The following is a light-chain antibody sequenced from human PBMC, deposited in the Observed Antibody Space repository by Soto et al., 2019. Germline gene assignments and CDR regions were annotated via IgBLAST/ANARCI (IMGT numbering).Light chain of an antibody. J-gene: IGKJ5*01. CDR3: QQRSNWPPIT. CDR1: QSVSSN. Sequence: EIVLTQSPGTLSLSPGERATLSCRASQSVSSNLAWYQQKPGQAPRLLIYGASNRATGIPARFSGSGSGTDFTLTISSLEPEDFAVYYCQQRSNWPPITFGPGTRLEIK. V-gene: IGKV3-11*01. CDR2: GAS.